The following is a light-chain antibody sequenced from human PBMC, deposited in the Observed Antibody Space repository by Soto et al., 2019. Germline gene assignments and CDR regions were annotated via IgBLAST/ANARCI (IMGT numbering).Light chain of an antibody. CDR2: AAS. CDR1: QGISNY. J-gene: IGKJ4*01. V-gene: IGKV1-27*01. CDR3: QKYNSAPLT. Sequence: DIQMTQSPSSLSASVGDRVTITCRASQGISNYLAWYQQKPGKVPKLLIYAASTLQSGDQSRFSDRGSGTNFTLTISSLQPEDVATYYCQKYNSAPLTFGGGTKVDIK.